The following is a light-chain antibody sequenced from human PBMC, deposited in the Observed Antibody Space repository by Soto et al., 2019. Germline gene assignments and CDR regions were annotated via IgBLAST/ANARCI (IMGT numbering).Light chain of an antibody. V-gene: IGKV3-15*01. CDR3: QQYNNWPTWT. J-gene: IGKJ1*01. CDR1: QSVNSN. CDR2: RTS. Sequence: RVMTHSPTTLSVSLGARGTLSCRASQSVNSNLAWYQQKPGQAPRLLMFRTSSRATGFPARFSGSGSGTEFTLTISSLQSEDFAVYYCQQYNNWPTWTFGQGTKVDIK.